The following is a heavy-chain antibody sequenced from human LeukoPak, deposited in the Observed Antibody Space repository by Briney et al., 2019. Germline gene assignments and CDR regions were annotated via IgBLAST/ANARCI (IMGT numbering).Heavy chain of an antibody. CDR1: GYTFTSYY. Sequence: ASVKVSCKASGYTFTSYYMHWVRQAPGQGLEWMGIINPSGGSTSYAQKFQGRVTMTRDTSTSTVYMELSSLRSEGTAVYYCARELVDCSGGSCYRDAFDIWGQGTMVTVSS. D-gene: IGHD2-15*01. V-gene: IGHV1-46*01. CDR3: ARELVDCSGGSCYRDAFDI. J-gene: IGHJ3*02. CDR2: INPSGGST.